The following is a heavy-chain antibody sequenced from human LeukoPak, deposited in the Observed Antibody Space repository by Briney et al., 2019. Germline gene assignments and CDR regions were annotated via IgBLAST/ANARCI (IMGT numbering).Heavy chain of an antibody. J-gene: IGHJ5*02. CDR2: IYPGDSDT. V-gene: IGHV5-51*01. CDR3: ARRLVPAARADNWFDP. CDR1: GYSFTSYW. Sequence: GASLKISCKGSGYSFTSYWIGWVRQMPGKGLEWMGIIYPGDSDTRYSPSFQGQVTISADKSISNAYLQWSSLKASDTAMYYCARRLVPAARADNWFDPWGQGTLVTVSS. D-gene: IGHD2-2*01.